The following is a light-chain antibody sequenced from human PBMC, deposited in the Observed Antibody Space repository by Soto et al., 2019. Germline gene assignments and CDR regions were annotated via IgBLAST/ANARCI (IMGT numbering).Light chain of an antibody. CDR1: QSIRSY. Sequence: DIQLTQSPSSLSASVGDKVTITCRASQSIRSYLNWVQQKPGKAPKLLIYDASSLQSGVPSRFSGSGSGTDFTLTISSLQPEDFGTYYCQQSFSTPRTFGQGTKVDI. CDR2: DAS. J-gene: IGKJ1*01. V-gene: IGKV1-39*01. CDR3: QQSFSTPRT.